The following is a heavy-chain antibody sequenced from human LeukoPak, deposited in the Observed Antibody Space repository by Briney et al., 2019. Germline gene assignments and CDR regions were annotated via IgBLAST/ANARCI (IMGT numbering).Heavy chain of an antibody. V-gene: IGHV3-9*01. CDR2: ISWNSGSI. Sequence: GRSLRLSCAASGFPFDDYAMHWVRQAPETGLQWVSGISWNSGSIGYADSVKGRFTISRDNAKNSLYLQMNSLRAEDTALYYCAKDWAAAGTSGTLEYWGQGTLVTVSS. J-gene: IGHJ4*02. D-gene: IGHD6-13*01. CDR1: GFPFDDYA. CDR3: AKDWAAAGTSGTLEY.